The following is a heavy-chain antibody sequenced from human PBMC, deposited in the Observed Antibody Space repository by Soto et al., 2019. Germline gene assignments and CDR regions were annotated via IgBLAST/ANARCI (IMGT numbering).Heavy chain of an antibody. CDR2: ISYEGSRI. Sequence: GGSLRLSCAASGFSFRNYGMHWVRQAPGKGLEWVAVISYEGSRISYAASVKGRFTISRGNSKNAVFLQMNRLTPDDTAVYSCAKDHGGGNFFLYFDLWGQGTLVTVS. J-gene: IGHJ4*02. CDR3: AKDHGGGNFFLYFDL. D-gene: IGHD2-15*01. CDR1: GFSFRNYG. V-gene: IGHV3-30*18.